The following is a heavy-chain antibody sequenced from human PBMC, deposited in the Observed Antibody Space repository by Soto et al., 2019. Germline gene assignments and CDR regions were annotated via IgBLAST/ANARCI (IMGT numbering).Heavy chain of an antibody. V-gene: IGHV1-24*01. Sequence: ASVKVSCKVSGYTLTELSMHWVRQPPGKGLEWMGGFDPEDAETIYARRFQGRVTMTEDTSADTAYMELSSLRSEDTAVYYRAAGVVPYGMDVWGQGTTVTVSS. CDR2: FDPEDAET. CDR1: GYTLTELS. D-gene: IGHD2-15*01. J-gene: IGHJ6*02. CDR3: AAGVVPYGMDV.